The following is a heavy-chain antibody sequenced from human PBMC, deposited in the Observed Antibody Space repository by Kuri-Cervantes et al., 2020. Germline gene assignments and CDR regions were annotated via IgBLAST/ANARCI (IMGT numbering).Heavy chain of an antibody. D-gene: IGHD3-3*01. CDR3: ARGFVGPDY. CDR2: INNDWSNT. V-gene: IGHV3-74*01. CDR1: GFTFNNYW. Sequence: GESLKISCAASGFTFNNYWKHWGRQVPGKGLVWVSRINNDWSNTEYGDSVKGRFNMYRDNSKNTLYLQMNSLGAEDTAVYYCARGFVGPDYWGHGTLVTVSS. J-gene: IGHJ4*01.